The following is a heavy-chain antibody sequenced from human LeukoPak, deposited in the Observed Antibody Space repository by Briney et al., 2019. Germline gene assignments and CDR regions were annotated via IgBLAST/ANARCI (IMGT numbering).Heavy chain of an antibody. V-gene: IGHV3-30*02. D-gene: IGHD3-22*01. CDR3: AKDLGRTDSSGYYPAYMDV. J-gene: IGHJ6*03. Sequence: SGGSLRLSCAASGFTFSSYGMHWVRQAPGKGLEWVAFIRYDGSNKYYADSVKGRFTISRDNSKNTLYLQMNSLRAEDTAVYYCAKDLGRTDSSGYYPAYMDVWGKGTTVTISS. CDR2: IRYDGSNK. CDR1: GFTFSSYG.